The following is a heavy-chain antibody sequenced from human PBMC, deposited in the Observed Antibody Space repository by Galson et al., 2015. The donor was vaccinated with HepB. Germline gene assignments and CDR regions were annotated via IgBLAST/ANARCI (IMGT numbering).Heavy chain of an antibody. CDR1: GYTFTTYG. D-gene: IGHD2/OR15-2a*01. CDR2: ISTYNGYT. Sequence: SVKVSCKASGYTFTTYGINWVRQAPGQGVEWMGWISTYNGYTHYAQSLQGRVTMTTETSTSTAFMELRSLTSDDTAVYYCARAERRLWWFDAWGQGTLVTVSS. J-gene: IGHJ5*02. V-gene: IGHV1-18*04. CDR3: ARAERRLWWFDA.